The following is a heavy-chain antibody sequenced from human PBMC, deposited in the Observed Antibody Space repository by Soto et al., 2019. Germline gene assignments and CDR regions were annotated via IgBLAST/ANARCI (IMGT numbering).Heavy chain of an antibody. CDR3: ARDSRDGYNFYYFDY. CDR2: IWYDGSNK. CDR1: GFTFSSYG. Sequence: QVQLVESGGGVVQPGRSLRLSCAASGFTFSSYGMHWVRQAPGEGLEWVAVIWYDGSNKYYADSVKGRFTISRDNSKNTLYLQMNSLRAEDTAVYYCARDSRDGYNFYYFDYWGQGTLVTVSS. V-gene: IGHV3-33*01. D-gene: IGHD5-12*01. J-gene: IGHJ4*02.